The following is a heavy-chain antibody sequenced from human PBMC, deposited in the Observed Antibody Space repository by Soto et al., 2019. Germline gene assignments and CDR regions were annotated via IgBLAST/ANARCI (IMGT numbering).Heavy chain of an antibody. CDR1: GFTFSSYG. J-gene: IGHJ5*02. CDR2: IYYSGST. Sequence: PGGSLRLSCAASGFTFSSYGMHWVRQAPGKGLEWIGSIYYSGSTYYNPSLKSRVTISVDTSKNQFSLKLSSVTAADTAVYYCARLLAARPSCNWFDPWGQGTLVTVSS. D-gene: IGHD6-6*01. CDR3: ARLLAARPSCNWFDP. V-gene: IGHV4-39*01.